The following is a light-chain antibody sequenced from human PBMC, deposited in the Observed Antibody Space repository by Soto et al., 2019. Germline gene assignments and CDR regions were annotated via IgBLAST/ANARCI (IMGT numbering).Light chain of an antibody. J-gene: IGKJ5*01. CDR2: GAS. V-gene: IGKV3-15*01. CDR1: QSVRSN. Sequence: EIVMTQSPATLSVSPGERATLSCRASQSVRSNLAWYQQRPGQAPRLLINGASTRATGIPARFSGSGSGTEFTLTISSLQSEDFAVYYCQQYNNWPSITFGQGTRLEI. CDR3: QQYNNWPSIT.